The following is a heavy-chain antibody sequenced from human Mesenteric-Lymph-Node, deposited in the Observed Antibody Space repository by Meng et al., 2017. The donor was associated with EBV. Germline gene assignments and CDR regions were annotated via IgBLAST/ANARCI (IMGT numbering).Heavy chain of an antibody. CDR1: GGSISGYY. Sequence: QLQESGPGRVKPSETLSLTCTVAGGSISGYYWSWIRQPPGKGLEWIGYIYYNGNNNYNPSLKSRVAISLDTSKNQFSLKLTSVTAADSAVYYCASGGYGEIAYWGQGTLVTVSS. CDR2: IYYNGNN. D-gene: IGHD4-17*01. J-gene: IGHJ4*02. V-gene: IGHV4-59*01. CDR3: ASGGYGEIAY.